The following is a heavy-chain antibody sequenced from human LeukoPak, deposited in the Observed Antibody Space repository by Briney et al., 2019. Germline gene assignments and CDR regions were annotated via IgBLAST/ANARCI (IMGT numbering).Heavy chain of an antibody. CDR1: GYTFTSYG. Sequence: ASVKVSCKASGYTFTSYGISWVRQAPGQGLEWMGWISAYNGNTNYAQKLQGRVTMTTDTSTSTAYMELRSLRSDDTAVYYCARGNPVVPAAIRLSGGDAFDIWGQGTMVTVSS. CDR2: ISAYNGNT. V-gene: IGHV1-18*01. D-gene: IGHD2-2*02. CDR3: ARGNPVVPAAIRLSGGDAFDI. J-gene: IGHJ3*02.